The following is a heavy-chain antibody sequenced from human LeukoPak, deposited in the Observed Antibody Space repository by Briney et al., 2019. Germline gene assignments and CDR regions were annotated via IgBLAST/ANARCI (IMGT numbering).Heavy chain of an antibody. CDR3: ARDRAMPKAPGYWFDP. Sequence: PSETLSLTCTVSGDSITTYFWSWIRQPPGKGLEWIGYIYYSGTTTYNPSLKSRVTISVDTSKSQVSLKLSSVTAADTAVYYCARDRAMPKAPGYWFDPWGQGTLVTVSS. D-gene: IGHD2-2*01. CDR1: GDSITTYF. V-gene: IGHV4-59*01. J-gene: IGHJ5*02. CDR2: IYYSGTT.